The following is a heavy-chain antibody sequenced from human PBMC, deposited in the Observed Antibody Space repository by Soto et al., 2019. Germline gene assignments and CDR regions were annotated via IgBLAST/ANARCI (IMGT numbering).Heavy chain of an antibody. CDR1: GYSFTSYW. CDR3: ARSHTTYCSGGSCYSLNWFDP. J-gene: IGHJ5*02. V-gene: IGHV5-51*01. CDR2: IYPGDSDT. D-gene: IGHD2-15*01. Sequence: EVQLVQSGAEVKKPGESLKISCKGSGYSFTSYWIGWVRQMPGKGLEWMGIIYPGDSDTRYSPSFQGQVTISADKSISTAYLQWSSLKASDTAMYYCARSHTTYCSGGSCYSLNWFDPWGQGTLVTVSS.